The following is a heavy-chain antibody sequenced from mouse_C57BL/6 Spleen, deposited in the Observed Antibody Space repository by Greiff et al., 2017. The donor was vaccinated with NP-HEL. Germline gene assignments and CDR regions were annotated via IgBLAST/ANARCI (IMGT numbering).Heavy chain of an antibody. J-gene: IGHJ1*03. Sequence: QVQLKESGAELARPGASVKLSCKASGYTFTSYGISWVKQRTGQGLEWIGEIYPRSGNTYYNEKFKGKATLTADKSSSTAYMELRSLTSEDSAVYFCAREGYYDYDLWYFDVWGTGTTVTVSS. D-gene: IGHD2-4*01. CDR3: AREGYYDYDLWYFDV. CDR1: GYTFTSYG. CDR2: IYPRSGNT. V-gene: IGHV1-81*01.